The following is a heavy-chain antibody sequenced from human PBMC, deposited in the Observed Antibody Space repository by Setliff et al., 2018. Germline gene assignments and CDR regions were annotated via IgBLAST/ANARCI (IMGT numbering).Heavy chain of an antibody. Sequence: PGGSLRLSCGASGFVFSSYGLHWVRQAPGKGLEWVAVFWADGNRRFYADSVKGRFTVSRDLSMDTVFLQMDSLSAEDTALYYCGRDDDTTSHYSILNFWGQGTMVTVSS. J-gene: IGHJ3*01. CDR1: GFVFSSYG. D-gene: IGHD4-4*01. V-gene: IGHV3-30*19. CDR2: FWADGNRR. CDR3: GRDDDTTSHYSILNF.